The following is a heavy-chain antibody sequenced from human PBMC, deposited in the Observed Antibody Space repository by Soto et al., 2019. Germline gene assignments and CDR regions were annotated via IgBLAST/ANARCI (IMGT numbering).Heavy chain of an antibody. D-gene: IGHD4-4*01. CDR1: GFTFDDYA. J-gene: IGHJ6*02. CDR3: AKDMGPPLHDYSTYYYYGMDV. V-gene: IGHV3-9*01. Sequence: GGSLRLSCAASGFTFDDYAMHWVRQAPGKGLEWVSGISWNSGSIGYADSVKGRFTISRDNAKNSLYLQMNSLRAEDTALYYCAKDMGPPLHDYSTYYYYGMDVWGQGTTVTVSS. CDR2: ISWNSGSI.